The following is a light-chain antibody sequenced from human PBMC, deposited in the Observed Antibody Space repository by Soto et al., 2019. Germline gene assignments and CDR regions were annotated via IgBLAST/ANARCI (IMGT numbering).Light chain of an antibody. V-gene: IGKV3-11*01. CDR3: QQRVDWPIT. CDR1: QSVSRY. Sequence: EILLTQSPATLTLSPGERATLSWRASQSVSRYLAWYQQTHGQAPRILIYDASNRDTGIPARFSGSGSGTDCTLPLSRLEPEDFLVYYCQQRVDWPITFGQGTRLEIK. CDR2: DAS. J-gene: IGKJ5*01.